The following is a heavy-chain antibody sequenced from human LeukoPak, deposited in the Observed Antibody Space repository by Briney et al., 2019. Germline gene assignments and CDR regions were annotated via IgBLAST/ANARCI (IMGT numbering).Heavy chain of an antibody. CDR1: GFTFSSYE. D-gene: IGHD3-3*01. CDR2: ISGSGNSI. J-gene: IGHJ4*02. V-gene: IGHV3-48*03. CDR3: AREYYDFWSGYPH. Sequence: GGSLRLSCAGSGFTFSSYEMNWVRQAPGKGPEWVSYISGSGNSIYYADSVKGRFTISRDNSKNSLYLQMNSLRAEDTAVYYCAREYYDFWSGYPHWGQGTLVTVSS.